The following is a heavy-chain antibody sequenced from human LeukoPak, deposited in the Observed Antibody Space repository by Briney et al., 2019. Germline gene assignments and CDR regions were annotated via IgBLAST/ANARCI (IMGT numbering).Heavy chain of an antibody. CDR2: INHSGRT. V-gene: IGHV4-34*01. J-gene: IGHJ3*02. D-gene: IGHD2/OR15-2a*01. Sequence: PSETLSLTCAVYGGSFSGYYWSWIRQPPGKGLEWIGEINHSGRTNYNPSLKSRVTISVDTSKNQFSLQLSSVTAADTAVYYCARDSPALGFLAFDIWGQGTMVTVSS. CDR1: GGSFSGYY. CDR3: ARDSPALGFLAFDI.